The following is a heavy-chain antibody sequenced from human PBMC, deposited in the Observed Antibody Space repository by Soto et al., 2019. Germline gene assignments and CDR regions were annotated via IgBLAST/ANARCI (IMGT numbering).Heavy chain of an antibody. Sequence: DVQLVESGGGLVQPGRSLRLSCAASGFTFDDYAMHWVRQAPGKGLEWVSGISWNSGSIGYADSVKGRFTISRDNAKNSLXXQXNXXRAEDTALYYCAKDRPARPYSSSWYVGHYYYGMDVWGQGTTVTVSS. D-gene: IGHD6-13*01. CDR2: ISWNSGSI. J-gene: IGHJ6*02. V-gene: IGHV3-9*01. CDR1: GFTFDDYA. CDR3: AKDRPARPYSSSWYVGHYYYGMDV.